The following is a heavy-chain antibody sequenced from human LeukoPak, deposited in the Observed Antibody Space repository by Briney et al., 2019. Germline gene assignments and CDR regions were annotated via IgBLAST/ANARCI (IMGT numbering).Heavy chain of an antibody. J-gene: IGHJ3*02. Sequence: GGSLGLSCAASGFTFSSYGMHWVRQAPGKGLEWVAFIRYDGSNKYYADSVKGRFTISRDNSKNTLYLQMNSLRAEDTAVYYCATIGTPGLTPDAFDIWGQGTMVTVSS. V-gene: IGHV3-30*02. CDR2: IRYDGSNK. D-gene: IGHD1/OR15-1a*01. CDR3: ATIGTPGLTPDAFDI. CDR1: GFTFSSYG.